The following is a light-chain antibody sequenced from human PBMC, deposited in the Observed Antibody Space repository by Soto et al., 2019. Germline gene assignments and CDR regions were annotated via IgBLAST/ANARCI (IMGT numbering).Light chain of an antibody. CDR2: GAS. J-gene: IGKJ2*01. CDR3: QQYGSSPRT. CDR1: QSVSSSY. V-gene: IGKV3-20*01. Sequence: EMVLTQSPGTLSLSPGERATLSCRASQSVSSSYLAWYQQKPGQDPRLLIVGASSRATGIPDRFSGSGSGTDFTLTISRLEPEDFAVYYCQQYGSSPRTFGQGTKLEIK.